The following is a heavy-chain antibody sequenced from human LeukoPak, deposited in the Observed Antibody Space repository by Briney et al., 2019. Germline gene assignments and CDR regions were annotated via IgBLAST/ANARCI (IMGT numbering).Heavy chain of an antibody. CDR1: GGSFSGYY. V-gene: IGHV4-34*01. Sequence: KTSETLSLTCAVYGGSFSGYYWSWIRQPPGKGLEWIGEINHSGSTNYNPSLKSRVTISVDMSKNQFSLKLSSVTAADTAVYYCARGGIAARPWGQGTLVTVSS. CDR2: INHSGST. CDR3: ARGGIAARP. J-gene: IGHJ5*02. D-gene: IGHD6-6*01.